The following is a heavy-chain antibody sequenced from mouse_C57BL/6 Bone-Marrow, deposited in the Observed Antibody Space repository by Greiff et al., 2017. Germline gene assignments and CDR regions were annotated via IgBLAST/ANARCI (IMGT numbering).Heavy chain of an antibody. CDR2: ISSGSSTI. D-gene: IGHD2-2*01. V-gene: IGHV5-17*01. Sequence: DVHLVESGGGLVKPGGSLKLSCAASGFTFSDYGMHWVRQAPEKGLKWVAYISSGSSTIYYTDTVKGRFTISRANAKNTLCLQMTSLRSEDTAMYYCARGDYAYEGAWFAYWGQGTLVTVSA. CDR3: ARGDYAYEGAWFAY. J-gene: IGHJ3*01. CDR1: GFTFSDYG.